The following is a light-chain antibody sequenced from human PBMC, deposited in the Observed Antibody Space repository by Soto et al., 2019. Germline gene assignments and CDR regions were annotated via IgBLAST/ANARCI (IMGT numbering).Light chain of an antibody. V-gene: IGKV3-20*01. CDR2: DAE. J-gene: IGKJ2*01. CDR3: HHYGSSPNT. CDR1: QNVYNNL. Sequence: EIVLTQSPGTTSLSPGDRATLSCRASQNVYNNLLAWYKQRPGQAPRLLIYDAEERATGIPDRFSGSGSGTDFTLTISRLEPEDFAVYYCHHYGSSPNTFGQGTKLEIK.